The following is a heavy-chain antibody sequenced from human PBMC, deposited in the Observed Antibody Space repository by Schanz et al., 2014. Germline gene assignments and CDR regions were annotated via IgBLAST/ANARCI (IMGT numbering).Heavy chain of an antibody. V-gene: IGHV1-46*01. Sequence: QVQLVQSGAEVKKPGASVKVSCKASGYTFTSDSMHWVRQAPGQGFEWVGSIIPPLRQTRYAQKFEERVIITADTSTTTVYMDLASLTSDDTAVYFCARIIDGDYLYWGQGTLVTVSS. CDR1: GYTFTSDS. CDR2: IIPPLRQT. D-gene: IGHD4-17*01. CDR3: ARIIDGDYLY. J-gene: IGHJ4*02.